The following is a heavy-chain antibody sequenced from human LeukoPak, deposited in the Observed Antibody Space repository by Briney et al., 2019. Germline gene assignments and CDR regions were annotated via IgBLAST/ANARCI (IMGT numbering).Heavy chain of an antibody. CDR3: ARDSLPHYYTSGSQNPADY. D-gene: IGHD3-10*01. V-gene: IGHV1-46*01. Sequence: ASVKVSFKASGYPFIDYYLHWVRQAPGQGLERMGIINPSGGSTTYTQKFQGRVTMTRDTSTSTVYMELNRLTSEDTAVYYCARDSLPHYYTSGSQNPADYWGQGTLVTVSS. CDR1: GYPFIDYY. CDR2: INPSGGST. J-gene: IGHJ4*02.